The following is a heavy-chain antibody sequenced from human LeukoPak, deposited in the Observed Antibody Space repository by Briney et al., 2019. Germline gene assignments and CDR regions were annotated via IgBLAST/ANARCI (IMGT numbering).Heavy chain of an antibody. V-gene: IGHV4-61*01. J-gene: IGHJ4*02. CDR3: ARGGYSYEARYYFDY. D-gene: IGHD5-18*01. CDR2: IYYSGST. CDR1: GYSISSGYY. Sequence: SETLSLTCAVSGYSISSGYYWSWIRQPPGKGLGWIGYIYYSGSTNYNPSLKSRVTISVDTSKNQFSLKLSSVTAADTAVYYCARGGYSYEARYYFDYWGQGTLVTVSS.